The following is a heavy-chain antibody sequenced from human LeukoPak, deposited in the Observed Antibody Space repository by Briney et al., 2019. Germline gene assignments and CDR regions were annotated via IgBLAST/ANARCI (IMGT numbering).Heavy chain of an antibody. CDR1: GFTVSSNY. J-gene: IGHJ6*03. Sequence: PGGSLRLSCAASGFTVSSNYMSWVRQAPGKGLEWVSGIYSGGSTYYADYVKGRFTISRDNSKNTLYLQMNSLRAEDTAVYYCARERWYYDSSGYSNYYYYMDVWGKGTTVTVSS. CDR3: ARERWYYDSSGYSNYYYYMDV. V-gene: IGHV3-66*02. CDR2: IYSGGST. D-gene: IGHD3-22*01.